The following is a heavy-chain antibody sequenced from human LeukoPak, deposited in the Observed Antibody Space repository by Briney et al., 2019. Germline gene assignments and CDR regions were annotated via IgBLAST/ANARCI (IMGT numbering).Heavy chain of an antibody. J-gene: IGHJ4*02. Sequence: SETLSLTCTVSGGSISSHYWSWIRQRPGKGLEWIGYVYYSGSINYNPSLQSRVTISVETSKNQFSLKLNSVTAADTAVYYCARGGYYFDFWGQGTLVTVSS. CDR3: ARGGYYFDF. V-gene: IGHV4-59*11. D-gene: IGHD6-13*01. CDR2: VYYSGSI. CDR1: GGSISSHY.